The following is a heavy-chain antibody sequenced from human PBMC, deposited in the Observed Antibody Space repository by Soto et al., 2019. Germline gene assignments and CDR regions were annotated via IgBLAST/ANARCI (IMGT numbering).Heavy chain of an antibody. Sequence: QVQLVQSGAEVKKPGSSVKVSCKASGGTFSSYTISWVRQAPGQGLEWMGRIIPILGIANYAQKFQGRVTITADKSTSTAYMELSSLRSEDTAVYYCATSGLDYDDSNYYYYYMDVWGKGTTVTVSS. CDR2: IIPILGIA. D-gene: IGHD4-17*01. J-gene: IGHJ6*03. CDR3: ATSGLDYDDSNYYYYYMDV. V-gene: IGHV1-69*02. CDR1: GGTFSSYT.